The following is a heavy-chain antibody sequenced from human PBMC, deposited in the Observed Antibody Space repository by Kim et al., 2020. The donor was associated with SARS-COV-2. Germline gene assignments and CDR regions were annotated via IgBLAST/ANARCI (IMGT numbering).Heavy chain of an antibody. J-gene: IGHJ4*02. CDR1: DGSISSRGYY. Sequence: SETLSLTCTVSDGSISSRGYYWGWSRQPPGKGLEWIGSVYYTGNTYYTPSLKSRLTISVDTSKNQFSLKLNSVTAADTALYYWARHFRGTSMPFLGLSQFYSWGAGIPCSLSS. V-gene: IGHV4-39*01. CDR2: VYYTGNT. CDR3: ARHFRGTSMPFLGLSQFYS. D-gene: IGHD2-2*01.